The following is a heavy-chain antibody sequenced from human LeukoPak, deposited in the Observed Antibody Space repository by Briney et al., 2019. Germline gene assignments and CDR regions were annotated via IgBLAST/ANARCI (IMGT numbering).Heavy chain of an antibody. D-gene: IGHD2-15*01. J-gene: IGHJ4*02. CDR2: ISSSSSTI. Sequence: GGSLRLSCTASGFTFSSYSMNWVRQAPGKGLEWVSYISSSSSTIYYADSVKGRFTISRDNAKNSLYLQMNSLRAEDSAVYYCARVRYCSGGSCHDYWGQGTLVTVSS. CDR1: GFTFSSYS. V-gene: IGHV3-48*04. CDR3: ARVRYCSGGSCHDY.